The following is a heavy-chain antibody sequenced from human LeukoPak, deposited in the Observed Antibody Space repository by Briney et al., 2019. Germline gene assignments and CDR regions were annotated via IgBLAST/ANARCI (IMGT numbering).Heavy chain of an antibody. CDR1: GGSISSYY. CDR2: IYYSGST. V-gene: IGHV4-59*01. D-gene: IGHD1-26*01. CDR3: ARRAYSGSYLDY. J-gene: IGHJ4*02. Sequence: SETLSLTCTVSGGSISSYYWSWIRQPPGEGLEWIGYIYYSGSTNYIPSLKSRVTISADTSKKQFSLKLSSVTAADTAVYYCARRAYSGSYLDYWGQGTLVTVSS.